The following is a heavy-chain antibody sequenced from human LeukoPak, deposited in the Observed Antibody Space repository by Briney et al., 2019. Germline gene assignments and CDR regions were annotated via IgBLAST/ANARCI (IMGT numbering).Heavy chain of an antibody. D-gene: IGHD3-22*01. J-gene: IGHJ4*02. CDR1: GYTFTGYY. CDR2: INPNSGGT. V-gene: IGHV1-2*02. Sequence: ASVKVSCKASGYTFTGYYMHWVRQAPGQGLEWMGWINPNSGGTNYAQKFQGRVTMTGDTSISTAYMELSRLRSDDTAVYYCARGNPYYYDSSVSLDYWGQGTLVTVSS. CDR3: ARGNPYYYDSSVSLDY.